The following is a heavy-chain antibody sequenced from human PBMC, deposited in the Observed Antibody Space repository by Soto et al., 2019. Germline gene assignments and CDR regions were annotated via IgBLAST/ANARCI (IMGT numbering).Heavy chain of an antibody. CDR3: ARSGHYDSSGYWNWFDP. D-gene: IGHD3-22*01. J-gene: IGHJ5*02. V-gene: IGHV1-69*13. CDR2: IIPIFGTA. CDR1: GGTFSSYS. Sequence: SVKVSCKASGGTFSSYSISWVRQAPGQGLEWMGGIIPIFGTANYAQKFQGRVTITADESTSTAYMELSSLRSEDTAVYYCARSGHYDSSGYWNWFDPWGQGTLVTVSS.